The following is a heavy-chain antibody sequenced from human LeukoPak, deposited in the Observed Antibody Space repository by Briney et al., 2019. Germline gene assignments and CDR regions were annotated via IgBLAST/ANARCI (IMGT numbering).Heavy chain of an antibody. Sequence: SETLSLTCTVSGGSISSGDYYWSWIRQPPGKGLEWIGYIYYSGITNYNPSLKSRVTISVDTSKNQFSLRLSSVTAADTAVYYCAGHEDGGSYPLAYWGQGTLVTVSS. CDR3: AGHEDGGSYPLAY. V-gene: IGHV4-61*08. D-gene: IGHD1-26*01. CDR1: GGSISSGDYY. CDR2: IYYSGIT. J-gene: IGHJ4*02.